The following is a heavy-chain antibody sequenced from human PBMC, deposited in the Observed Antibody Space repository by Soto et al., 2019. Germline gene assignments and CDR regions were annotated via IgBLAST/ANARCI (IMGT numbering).Heavy chain of an antibody. D-gene: IGHD3-16*01. V-gene: IGHV3-23*01. J-gene: IGHJ6*01. Sequence: EVRLLESGGGLVQSGGSLRLSCAASGLTFGSYGMSWVRQAPGKGLEWVSAISGSAGSTYHADSVKGRFTISRDNSKNTLYLQMNNLRVEDSAVYYCARVADSYYYGGMDVW. CDR1: GLTFGSYG. CDR3: ARVADSYYYGGMDV. CDR2: ISGSAGST.